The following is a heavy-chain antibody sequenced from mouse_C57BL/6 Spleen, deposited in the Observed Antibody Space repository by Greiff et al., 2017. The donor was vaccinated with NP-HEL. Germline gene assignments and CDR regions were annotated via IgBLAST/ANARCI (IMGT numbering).Heavy chain of an antibody. D-gene: IGHD2-3*01. CDR3: ARDEGYAVRDYFDY. CDR2: ISDGGSYT. J-gene: IGHJ2*01. V-gene: IGHV5-4*01. Sequence: EVQGVESGGGLVKPGGSLKLSCAASGFTFSSYAMSWVRQTPEKRLEWVATISDGGSYTYYPDNVKGRFTISRDNAKNNLYLQMSHLKSEDTAMYYCARDEGYAVRDYFDYWGQGTTLTVSS. CDR1: GFTFSSYA.